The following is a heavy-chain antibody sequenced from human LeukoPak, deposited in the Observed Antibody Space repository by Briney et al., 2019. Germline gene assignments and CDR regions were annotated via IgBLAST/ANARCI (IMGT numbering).Heavy chain of an antibody. CDR3: ARGSSVSGWFIY. CDR1: GFTVSTNF. Sequence: GGSLRLSCAASGFTVSTNFMSWVRQAPGKGLEWVSGIYSDGSTHYADSVKGRFTISRHNSKNTLYLQMNSLRAEDTAVYYCARGSSVSGWFIYWGQGTLVTVSS. J-gene: IGHJ4*02. CDR2: IYSDGST. V-gene: IGHV3-53*04. D-gene: IGHD6-19*01.